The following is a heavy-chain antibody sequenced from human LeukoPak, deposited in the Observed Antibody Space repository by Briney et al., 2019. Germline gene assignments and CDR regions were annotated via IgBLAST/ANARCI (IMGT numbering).Heavy chain of an antibody. CDR1: GYTLTELS. V-gene: IGHV1-24*01. Sequence: ASVKVSCKVSGYTLTELSMHWVRQAPGKGLEWMGGFDPEDGETIYAQKFQGRVTMTRDMSTSTVYMELSSLRSEDTAVYYCARDRILTGLPFDYWGQGTLVTVSS. CDR3: ARDRILTGLPFDY. D-gene: IGHD3-9*01. J-gene: IGHJ4*02. CDR2: FDPEDGET.